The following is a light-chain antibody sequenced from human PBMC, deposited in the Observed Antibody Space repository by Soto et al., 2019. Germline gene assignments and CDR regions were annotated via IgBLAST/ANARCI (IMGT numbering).Light chain of an antibody. V-gene: IGKV1-39*01. Sequence: DIQMTQSPSSLSASVGDRVTITCRASESISTHLNWYQQKSGGAPQLLIQAASTLQTGVPSRFSGSGSGTDFTLTISSLQPEDFATYHCQQSYSVPIIFGQGTRLEIK. J-gene: IGKJ5*01. CDR3: QQSYSVPII. CDR2: AAS. CDR1: ESISTH.